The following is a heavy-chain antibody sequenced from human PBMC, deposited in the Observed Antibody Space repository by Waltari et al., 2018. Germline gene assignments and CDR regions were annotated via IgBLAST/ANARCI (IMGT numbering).Heavy chain of an antibody. J-gene: IGHJ4*02. V-gene: IGHV5-51*01. CDR1: GYSFTSYW. CDR2: IYPGDSDT. Sequence: EVQLVQSGAEVKKPGESLKISCKGSGYSFTSYWIGWLRQIPGKGLEWMGIIYPGDSDTRYSPSFQSQVTISADKSISTAYLQWSSLKASDTAMYYCASGGYCSSTSCSVDYWGQGTLVTVSS. CDR3: ASGGYCSSTSCSVDY. D-gene: IGHD2-2*01.